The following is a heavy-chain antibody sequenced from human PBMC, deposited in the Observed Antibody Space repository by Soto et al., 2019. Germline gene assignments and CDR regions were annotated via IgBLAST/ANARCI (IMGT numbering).Heavy chain of an antibody. CDR1: GFTFSGSA. Sequence: GGSLRLSCAASGFTFSGSAVNWVRQAYGKGLEWVGRIGNRPQSYATTYAESVKGRFSISRDDSKNTAYLQMNSLKTEDTAVYYCTKYSGGSNAPAALGQGSLVTVSS. CDR3: TKYSGGSNAPAA. D-gene: IGHD1-26*01. J-gene: IGHJ5*02. CDR2: IGNRPQSYAT. V-gene: IGHV3-73*01.